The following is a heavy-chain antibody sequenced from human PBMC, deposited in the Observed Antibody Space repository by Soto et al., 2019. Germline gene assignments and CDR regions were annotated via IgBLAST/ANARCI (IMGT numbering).Heavy chain of an antibody. Sequence: GESLKISCKGSGYSFTSYWIGWVHQMPGKGLEWMGIIYPGDSNTRYSPSLQGHVTISVDKSISTAYLQWSTLKASDTAKYYCASLGFEYDISTPYYNVLHYYGVDVWGQGTSVTVSS. CDR1: GYSFTSYW. CDR2: IYPGDSNT. CDR3: ASLGFEYDISTPYYNVLHYYGVDV. D-gene: IGHD3-9*01. J-gene: IGHJ6*02. V-gene: IGHV5-51*07.